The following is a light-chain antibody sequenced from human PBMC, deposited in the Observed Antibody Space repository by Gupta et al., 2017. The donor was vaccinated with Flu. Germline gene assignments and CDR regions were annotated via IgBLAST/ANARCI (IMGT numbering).Light chain of an antibody. CDR1: NSDIGHNT. CDR3: AAWDDNLQGRNWV. J-gene: IGLJ3*02. CDR2: IDD. V-gene: IGLV1-44*01. Sequence: QSVLTQPPSTSGTPGQRVTISCSGSNSDIGHNTVNWYQQVPGTAPKLLIYIDDQRPSGVPARFSGSKSGTSASLAISGLLSEDEADYFCAAWDDNLQGRNWVFGGGTRLTVL.